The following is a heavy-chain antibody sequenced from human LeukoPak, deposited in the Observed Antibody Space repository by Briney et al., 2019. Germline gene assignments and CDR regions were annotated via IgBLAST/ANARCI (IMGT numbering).Heavy chain of an antibody. V-gene: IGHV3-72*01. J-gene: IGHJ4*02. CDR3: ARGADSGSYLLDY. CDR2: TRNKANSHTT. CDR1: GFTFSDHY. D-gene: IGHD1-26*01. Sequence: GGSLRLSCAASGFTFSDHYMDWVRQAPGKGLEWVARTRNKANSHTTEYAASVKDRFTISRDDSKNSLFLQMNSQKTEDTAVYYCARGADSGSYLLDYWGQGTLVTVSS.